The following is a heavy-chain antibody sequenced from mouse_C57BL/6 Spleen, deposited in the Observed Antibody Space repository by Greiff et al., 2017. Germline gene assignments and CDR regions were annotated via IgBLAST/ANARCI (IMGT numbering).Heavy chain of an antibody. D-gene: IGHD1-1*01. Sequence: VQLQQPGAELVKPGASVKLSCTASGFNFTDYYMHWVKQRPGQGLEWIGRIDPDDGETKYAPKFQGEATKTADTTSNTAYLQLISRTSGDTAVYLCASSYYYYAMDYWGQGTSVTVSS. CDR1: GFNFTDYY. J-gene: IGHJ4*01. CDR2: IDPDDGET. CDR3: ASSYYYYAMDY. V-gene: IGHV14-2*01.